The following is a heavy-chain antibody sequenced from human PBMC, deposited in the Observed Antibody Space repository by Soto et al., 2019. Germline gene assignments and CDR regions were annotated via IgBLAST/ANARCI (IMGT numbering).Heavy chain of an antibody. J-gene: IGHJ6*03. V-gene: IGHV3-20*01. Sequence: GGSLRLSCAASGFTFDDYGMSWVRQAPGKGLEWVSGINWNGGSTGYADSVKGRFTISRDNAKNSLYLQMNSLRAEDTALYHCARALTAASYYYMDVWGKGTTVTVSS. CDR1: GFTFDDYG. D-gene: IGHD2-2*01. CDR3: ARALTAASYYYMDV. CDR2: INWNGGST.